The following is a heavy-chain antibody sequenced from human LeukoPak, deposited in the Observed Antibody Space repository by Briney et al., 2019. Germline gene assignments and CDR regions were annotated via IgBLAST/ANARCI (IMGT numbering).Heavy chain of an antibody. CDR3: ARGGGIAASVA. CDR1: GESLSGYY. D-gene: IGHD6-13*01. J-gene: IGHJ4*02. Sequence: PSGTLSLTCAVHGESLSGYYWSWVRQPPGKGLEWVGEYNHSGSTNSNPAIKSLVTISVDTSKNQYSLKLSSVTAADTAVYYCARGGGIAASVAWGQGTLVTVSS. V-gene: IGHV4-34*01. CDR2: YNHSGST.